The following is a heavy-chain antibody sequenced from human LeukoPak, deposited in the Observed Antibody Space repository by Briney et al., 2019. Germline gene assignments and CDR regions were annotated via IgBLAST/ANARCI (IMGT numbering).Heavy chain of an antibody. CDR3: ARVTDWNDLDY. D-gene: IGHD1-1*01. Sequence: PSETLSLTCAVYGGSFSGYYWSWIRQPPGKGLEWIGEINHSGSTNYNPSLKSRVTISVDTSKNQLSLQLTSVTAADTAVYYCARVTDWNDLDYWGQGTLVTVSS. CDR2: INHSGST. CDR1: GGSFSGYY. J-gene: IGHJ4*02. V-gene: IGHV4-34*01.